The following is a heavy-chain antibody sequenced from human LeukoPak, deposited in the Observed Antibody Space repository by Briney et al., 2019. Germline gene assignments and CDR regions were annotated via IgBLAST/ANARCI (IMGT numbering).Heavy chain of an antibody. CDR3: ARGDYVWGSYQRDAFDI. V-gene: IGHV1-2*02. CDR2: INPNSGGT. Sequence: ASVKVSCKASGYTFTGYYMHWVRQAPGQGLEWVGWINPNSGGTNYAQKFQGRVTMTRDTSISTAYMELSRLRSDDTAVYYCARGDYVWGSYQRDAFDIWGQGTMVTVSS. D-gene: IGHD3-16*02. CDR1: GYTFTGYY. J-gene: IGHJ3*02.